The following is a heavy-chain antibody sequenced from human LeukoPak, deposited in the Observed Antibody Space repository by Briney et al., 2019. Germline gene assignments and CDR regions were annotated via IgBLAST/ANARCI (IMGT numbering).Heavy chain of an antibody. Sequence: SETLSLTCAVYGGSFSGYYWSWIRQPPGKGLEWIGEINHSGSTNYNPSLKSRVTISVDTSKNQFSLKLSSVTAADTAVYYCARGRVVVVTAYSYAFDIWGQGTMVTVSS. J-gene: IGHJ3*02. V-gene: IGHV4-34*01. D-gene: IGHD2-21*02. CDR2: INHSGST. CDR1: GGSFSGYY. CDR3: ARGRVVVVTAYSYAFDI.